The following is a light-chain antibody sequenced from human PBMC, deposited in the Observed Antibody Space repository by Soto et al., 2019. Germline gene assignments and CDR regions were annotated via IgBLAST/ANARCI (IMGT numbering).Light chain of an antibody. V-gene: IGKV3-20*01. Sequence: EIVLTQSPGTLSLSPGERATLSCRASQSVSSSYLAWYQQKPGQAPRLLIYGASSRATGIPDRFSGTGSGTDFTLTISSLEPEDFAVYYCQQYGSSPLTFGQGTKGDIK. J-gene: IGKJ1*01. CDR1: QSVSSSY. CDR3: QQYGSSPLT. CDR2: GAS.